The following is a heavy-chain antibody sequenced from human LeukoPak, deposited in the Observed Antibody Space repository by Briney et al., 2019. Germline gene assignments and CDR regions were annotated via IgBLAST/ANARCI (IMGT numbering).Heavy chain of an antibody. CDR1: GYTFTSYD. D-gene: IGHD3-10*01. V-gene: IGHV1-8*01. CDR3: ARGPLRYYYGSGRYYYYMDV. Sequence: GASVKVSCKASGYTFTSYDINWVRQATGQGLEWMGWMNPNSGNTGYAQKFQGRVTITRNTSISTAYMELSSLRSEDTAVYYCARGPLRYYYGSGRYYYYMDVWGKGTTVTVSS. CDR2: MNPNSGNT. J-gene: IGHJ6*03.